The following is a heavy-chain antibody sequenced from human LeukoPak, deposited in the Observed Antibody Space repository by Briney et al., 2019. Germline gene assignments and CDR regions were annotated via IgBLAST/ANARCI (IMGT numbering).Heavy chain of an antibody. CDR2: ISSSGSSI. CDR1: GFTFSSYE. J-gene: IGHJ4*02. V-gene: IGHV3-48*03. D-gene: IGHD5-12*01. CDR3: AREGGYSEFDN. Sequence: GGSLRLSCTASGFTFSSYEMNWVRQAPGKGLEWVSYISSSGSSIYYADSVKGRFTISRDNAKNSLYLQMNSLRAEDTAVYHCAREGGYSEFDNWGQGTLVTVSS.